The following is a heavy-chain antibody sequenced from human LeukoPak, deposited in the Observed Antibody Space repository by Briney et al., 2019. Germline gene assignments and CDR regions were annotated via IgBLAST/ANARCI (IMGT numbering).Heavy chain of an antibody. Sequence: GESLKISCKGSGYSFANNWIAWVRQMPGKGLEWMGIIHPGDSDTRYRPSFQGQVTISADKSISTAYLQWSSLKASDTAMYYCARRGCSSTSCLYYYGMDVWGQGTTVTVSS. V-gene: IGHV5-51*01. CDR1: GYSFANNW. CDR2: IHPGDSDT. D-gene: IGHD2-2*01. J-gene: IGHJ6*02. CDR3: ARRGCSSTSCLYYYGMDV.